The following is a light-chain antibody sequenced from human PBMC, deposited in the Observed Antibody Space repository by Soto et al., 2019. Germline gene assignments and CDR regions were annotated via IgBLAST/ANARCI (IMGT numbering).Light chain of an antibody. Sequence: QSPLTQPASVSGSPGQSITISCTGTSSDVGTYDYVSWHQQHPGKAPKLIIYDVNNRPSGVSSRFSGSKSGNTASLTISGLQAEDEADYYCCSFSTSGTHVFGTGTKVTVL. CDR1: SSDVGTYDY. J-gene: IGLJ1*01. V-gene: IGLV2-14*01. CDR2: DVN. CDR3: CSFSTSGTHV.